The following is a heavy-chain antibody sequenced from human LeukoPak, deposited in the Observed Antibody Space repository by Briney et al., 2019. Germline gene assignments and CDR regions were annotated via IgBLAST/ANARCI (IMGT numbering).Heavy chain of an antibody. Sequence: GGSLRLSCAASGFTFSDYWMHWVRQAPGKGPVWVSRINGDGYTDYADSVKGRITVSRDNAKNTLYLQMHSLRAEDTALYYCARPSGTHVDYWGQGTLVTVSS. CDR2: INGDGYT. CDR3: ARPSGTHVDY. J-gene: IGHJ4*02. V-gene: IGHV3-74*01. CDR1: GFTFSDYW.